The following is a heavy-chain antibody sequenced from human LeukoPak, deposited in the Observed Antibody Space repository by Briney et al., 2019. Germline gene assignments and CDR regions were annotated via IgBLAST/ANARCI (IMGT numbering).Heavy chain of an antibody. CDR1: GYSISSGYY. Sequence: SETLSLTCAVSGYSISSGYYWGCIRQPPGKGLEWIGSIYHSGSTYYNPSLKSRVTISVDTSKNQFSLKLSSVTAADTAVYYCARDRQGTSTPWGQGTLVTVSS. CDR2: IYHSGST. D-gene: IGHD2-2*01. CDR3: ARDRQGTSTP. J-gene: IGHJ5*02. V-gene: IGHV4-38-2*02.